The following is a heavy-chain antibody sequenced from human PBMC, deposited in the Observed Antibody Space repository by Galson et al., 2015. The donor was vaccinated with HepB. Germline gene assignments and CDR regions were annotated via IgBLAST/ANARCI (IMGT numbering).Heavy chain of an antibody. CDR2: INPSGGST. CDR3: ARAQGYYYDSSGYYSIYYYYGMDV. D-gene: IGHD3-22*01. CDR1: GYTFTSYY. V-gene: IGHV1-46*01. J-gene: IGHJ6*02. Sequence: SVKVSCKASGYTFTSYYMHWVRQAPGQGLEWMGIINPSGGSTSYAQKFQGRVTMTRDTSTSTVYMELSSLRSEDTAVYYCARAQGYYYDSSGYYSIYYYYGMDVWGQGTTVTVSS.